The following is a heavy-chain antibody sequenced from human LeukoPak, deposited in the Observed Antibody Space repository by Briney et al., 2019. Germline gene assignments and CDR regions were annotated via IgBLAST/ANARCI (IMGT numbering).Heavy chain of an antibody. Sequence: SETLSLTCTVSGGSLSSYYGSWIRQPPGKGLEWVGYIYYSGSTNYNPSLKSRVTISVATSKTQFSLKLRSVTAADTAVYYCARDTFWSGYFDYWGQGTLVTVSS. J-gene: IGHJ4*02. CDR3: ARDTFWSGYFDY. D-gene: IGHD3-3*01. CDR1: GGSLSSYY. V-gene: IGHV4-59*01. CDR2: IYYSGST.